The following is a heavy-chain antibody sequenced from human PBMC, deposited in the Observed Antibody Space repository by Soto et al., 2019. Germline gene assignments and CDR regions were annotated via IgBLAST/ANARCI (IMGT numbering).Heavy chain of an antibody. CDR2: FYSTGIT. Sequence: NPSETLSLTCTVSGASVSRGHYYWTWIRQPPGKGLEWIGYFYSTGITNYKASLKSRVTMSVDKTKNDVSLKLTSVTAADTAVYYCARVLRGWFDPWGQGTPVTVSS. CDR1: GASVSRGHYY. J-gene: IGHJ5*02. V-gene: IGHV4-61*03. CDR3: ARVLRGWFDP.